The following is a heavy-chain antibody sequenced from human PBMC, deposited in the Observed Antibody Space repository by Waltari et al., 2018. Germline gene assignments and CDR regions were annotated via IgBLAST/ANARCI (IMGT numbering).Heavy chain of an antibody. CDR3: ARTFAYGSGTYNH. CDR2: IYYSGTT. J-gene: IGHJ4*02. CDR1: GGSISDGSFH. D-gene: IGHD3-10*01. Sequence: QLQLQESGPGLVKPSATLSLTCTVPGGSISDGSFHWGWSRQAPGKGLGGIGSIYYSGTTYYNPSLRSRVSISVDTSTNQFSLKLSSVTAADTAVYYCARTFAYGSGTYNHWGQGSLVTVSS. V-gene: IGHV4-39*01.